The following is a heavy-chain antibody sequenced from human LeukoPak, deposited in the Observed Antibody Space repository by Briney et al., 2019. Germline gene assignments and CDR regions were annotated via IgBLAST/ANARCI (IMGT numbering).Heavy chain of an antibody. CDR3: ARGGVNYKIAGP. D-gene: IGHD3-10*01. Sequence: KPSETLSLTCTVSGVPITSYYWSWIRQPPGKGLEWIGYIYYSGSTNYNPSLKSRVTISVDTSKNQFSLKLSSVTAADTAVYYCARGGVNYKIAGPWGQGALVTVSS. J-gene: IGHJ5*02. CDR2: IYYSGST. V-gene: IGHV4-59*01. CDR1: GVPITSYY.